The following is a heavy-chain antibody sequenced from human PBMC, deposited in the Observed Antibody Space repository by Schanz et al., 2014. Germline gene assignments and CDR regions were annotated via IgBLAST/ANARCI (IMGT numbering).Heavy chain of an antibody. V-gene: IGHV1-2*06. CDR2: INPNSGGT. CDR1: GYTFTDYH. D-gene: IGHD3-10*01. J-gene: IGHJ5*02. CDR3: AREGTVIRGISGWFDP. Sequence: QVQLVQSGAEVKKPGASVKVSCKSSGYTFTDYHIHWVRQAPGQGLEYMGRINPNSGGTNFAQKFKGRVTMARDTSISTVYMELSRLRSDDTAVYYCAREGTVIRGISGWFDPWGQGTLVTVSS.